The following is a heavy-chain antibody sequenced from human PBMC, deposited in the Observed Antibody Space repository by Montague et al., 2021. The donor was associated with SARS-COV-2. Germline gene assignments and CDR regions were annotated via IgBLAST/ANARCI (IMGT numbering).Heavy chain of an antibody. D-gene: IGHD6-13*01. CDR1: GDSVSINSAT. V-gene: IGHV6-1*01. CDR3: VRGIEAAGSYDY. CDR2: TYYMSMLKS. Sequence: CAISGDSVSINSATWNWLRQSPSRGLEWLGRTYYMSMLKSDYARPLKSRIAIHPDTSKNQFSLQLSSVTPEDTALYYCVRGIEAAGSYDYWCQGTLVTVSS. J-gene: IGHJ4*02.